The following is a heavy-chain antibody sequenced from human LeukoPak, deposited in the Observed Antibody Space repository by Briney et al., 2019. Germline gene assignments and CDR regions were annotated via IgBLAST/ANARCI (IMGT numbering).Heavy chain of an antibody. D-gene: IGHD2-8*01. Sequence: SETLSLTCAVYGGSFSGYYWSWIRQPPGKGLEWIGEVNHSGSTNYNPSLKSRVTISVDTSKNQFSLKLSSVTAADTAVYYCARGPVWGSKNFDYWGQGTLVTVSS. V-gene: IGHV4-34*01. CDR3: ARGPVWGSKNFDY. CDR1: GGSFSGYY. J-gene: IGHJ4*02. CDR2: VNHSGST.